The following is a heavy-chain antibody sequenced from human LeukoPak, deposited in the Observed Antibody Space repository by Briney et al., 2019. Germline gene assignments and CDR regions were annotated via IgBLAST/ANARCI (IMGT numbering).Heavy chain of an antibody. CDR1: GGSISSSSYY. Sequence: SEMLSLSWTVSGGSISSSSYYGGWIRQPPGKGLEWIGSIYYSGNTYYNPSLKSRVTISVDTPKNQFSLKLSSVTAADTAVYYCARLNSGSYGGDYWGQGTLVTVSS. V-gene: IGHV4-39*07. CDR3: ARLNSGSYGGDY. J-gene: IGHJ4*02. CDR2: IYYSGNT. D-gene: IGHD1-26*01.